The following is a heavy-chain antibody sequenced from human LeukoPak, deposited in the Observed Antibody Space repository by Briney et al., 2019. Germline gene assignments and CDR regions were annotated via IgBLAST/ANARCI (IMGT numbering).Heavy chain of an antibody. D-gene: IGHD1-26*01. CDR1: GFTFRRYR. V-gene: IGHV3-48*01. CDR2: ISSSSSTI. Sequence: GXSLRLSCAASGFTFRRYRMNGVGQARGKGGEGVTEISSSSSTIDYADAVKGGFTISRDNAKNSLYLQMNSLRADDTAVYYCARGQPTTIKVGALGYWGQGTLVTVSS. J-gene: IGHJ4*02. CDR3: ARGQPTTIKVGALGY.